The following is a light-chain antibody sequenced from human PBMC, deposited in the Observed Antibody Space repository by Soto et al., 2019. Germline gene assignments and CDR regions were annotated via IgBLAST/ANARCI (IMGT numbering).Light chain of an antibody. CDR3: QSYDDTFHWR. V-gene: IGLV6-57*01. J-gene: IGLJ3*02. CDR2: DSN. Sequence: NFMLTQPHSVSESPGKTVTISCTRSSGSIVSNYVQWFQHRPGSSPTAVVLDSNKTPSGVPVRFSGSIDISSNSASLTISGLETEDEADYYCQSYDDTFHWRFGGGTKLTVL. CDR1: SGSIVSNY.